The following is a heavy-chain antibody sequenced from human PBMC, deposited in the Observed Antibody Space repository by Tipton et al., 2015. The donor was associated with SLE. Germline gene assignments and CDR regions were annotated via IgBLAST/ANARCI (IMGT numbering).Heavy chain of an antibody. Sequence: TLSLTCAVYGGSFSGYYWSWIRQPPGKGLEWIGEINHSGSTNYTPSLKSRVTISVDTSKNQFSLKLSSVTAADTAVYYCARGGGTNAFDIWGQGTMVTVSS. D-gene: IGHD4-23*01. V-gene: IGHV4-34*01. CDR3: ARGGGTNAFDI. J-gene: IGHJ3*02. CDR2: INHSGST. CDR1: GGSFSGYY.